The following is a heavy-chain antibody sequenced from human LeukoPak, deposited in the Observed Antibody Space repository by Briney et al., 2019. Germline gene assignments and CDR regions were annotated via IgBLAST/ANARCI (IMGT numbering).Heavy chain of an antibody. Sequence: PVKVSCKASGGTFSSYAISWGRQAPGQGLEWMGGIIPIFGTANYAQKFQGRVTITADESTSTAYMELSSLRSEDTAVYYCARGGRYGSGSYYGYWGQGTLVTVSS. D-gene: IGHD3-10*01. CDR3: ARGGRYGSGSYYGY. J-gene: IGHJ4*02. V-gene: IGHV1-69*01. CDR1: GGTFSSYA. CDR2: IIPIFGTA.